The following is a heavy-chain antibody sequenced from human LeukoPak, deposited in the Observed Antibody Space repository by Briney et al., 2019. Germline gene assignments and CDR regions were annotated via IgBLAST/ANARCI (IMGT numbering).Heavy chain of an antibody. V-gene: IGHV4-4*07. D-gene: IGHD6-19*01. Sequence: SETLSLTCTVSGGSISSYYWSWIRQPAGKGLEWIGRIYTSGSTNYNPSLKSRVTISVDKSKNQFSLKLSSVTAADTAVYYCASSTLYIGGCYWRQGLLVTVSS. J-gene: IGHJ4*02. CDR3: ASSTLYIGGCY. CDR1: GGSISSYY. CDR2: IYTSGST.